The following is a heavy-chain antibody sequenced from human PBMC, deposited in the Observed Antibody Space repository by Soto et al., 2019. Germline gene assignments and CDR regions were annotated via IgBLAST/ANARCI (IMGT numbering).Heavy chain of an antibody. J-gene: IGHJ5*02. V-gene: IGHV3-15*01. Sequence: EVQLVESGGDLVKPGGSLRLSCAASGFTFINAWVSWVRQAPGKGLEWVGRIKSASAGGTTDYAAPVKGRFTVSRDDSKNTVYLQMNSLKIEDTGVYYCLGSWLDPRGQGTLVTVSS. CDR2: IKSASAGGTT. CDR3: LGSWLDP. CDR1: GFTFINAW. D-gene: IGHD3-10*01.